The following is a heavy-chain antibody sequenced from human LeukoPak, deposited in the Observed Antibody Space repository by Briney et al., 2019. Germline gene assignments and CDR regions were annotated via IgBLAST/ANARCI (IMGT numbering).Heavy chain of an antibody. J-gene: IGHJ4*02. CDR2: VYHSGTT. V-gene: IGHV4-38-2*01. Sequence: SETLSLTCAVSDYSITSDYYWGWIRHPPGKGLECIGSVYHSGTTFYSPSLKSRVTISVDASKNQFSLRLSSVTAADTAVYYCARSVGYGDSRFDYWGQGTLVTVSS. D-gene: IGHD4-17*01. CDR3: ARSVGYGDSRFDY. CDR1: DYSITSDYY.